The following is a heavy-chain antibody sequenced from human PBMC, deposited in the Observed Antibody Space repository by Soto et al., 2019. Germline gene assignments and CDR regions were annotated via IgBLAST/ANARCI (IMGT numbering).Heavy chain of an antibody. CDR3: ARSLQLAPFDY. V-gene: IGHV3-48*01. J-gene: IGHJ4*02. CDR1: GFTFSSYS. D-gene: IGHD6-13*01. Sequence: GGSLRLSCAASGFTFSSYSMNWVRQAPGKGLEWVSHISSSSSTIYYADSVKGRFTISRDNAKNSLYLQMNSLRAEDTAVYYCARSLQLAPFDYWGQGTLVTVSS. CDR2: ISSSSSTI.